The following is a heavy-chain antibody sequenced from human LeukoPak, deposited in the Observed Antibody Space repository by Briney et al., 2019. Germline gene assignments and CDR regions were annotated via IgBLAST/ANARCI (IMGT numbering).Heavy chain of an antibody. CDR3: ARRFGAGWYAFDI. CDR2: ISSSSSYT. Sequence: GGSLRLSCAAYGFTFSSYSMNWVRQAPGKGPERVSYISSSSSYTNYADSVKGRFTISRDNAKNSLYLQMNSLRAEDTAIFYCARRFGAGWYAFDIWGQGTMVTVSS. CDR1: GFTFSSYS. V-gene: IGHV3-21*05. J-gene: IGHJ3*02. D-gene: IGHD6-19*01.